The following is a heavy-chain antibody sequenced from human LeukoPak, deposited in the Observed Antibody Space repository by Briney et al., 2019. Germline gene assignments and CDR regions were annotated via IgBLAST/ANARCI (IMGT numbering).Heavy chain of an antibody. CDR1: GFTFSTYV. J-gene: IGHJ5*02. CDR3: VRGTGS. V-gene: IGHV3-64D*06. CDR2: ISSNGDNT. Sequence: GGSLRLSCSVSGFTFSTYVMHWVRKAPGKGLEYVSAISSNGDNTYYADSVKGRFTISRDNSKNTLYLQMSSLRADDTAVYYCVRGTGSWGQGTLVTVSS.